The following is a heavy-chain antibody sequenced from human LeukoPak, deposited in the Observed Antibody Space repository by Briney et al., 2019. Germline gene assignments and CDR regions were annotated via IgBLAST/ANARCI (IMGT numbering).Heavy chain of an antibody. V-gene: IGHV4-34*01. Sequence: AETLSLTCAVYGGAFSGYYWSWIRQPPGKGLEWIGEINHSGSTNYNPSLKSRVTISVDTSKNHFSLKLSPVTAADTSVYYCARHPAVAAPNWFDPWGQGTLVRVSS. J-gene: IGHJ5*02. CDR3: ARHPAVAAPNWFDP. CDR2: INHSGST. CDR1: GGAFSGYY. D-gene: IGHD6-19*01.